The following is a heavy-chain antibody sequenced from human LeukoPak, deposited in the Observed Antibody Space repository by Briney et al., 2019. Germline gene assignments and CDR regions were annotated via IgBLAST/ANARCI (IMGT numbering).Heavy chain of an antibody. CDR1: GFTFSSYA. CDR2: ISYDGSNK. V-gene: IGHV3-30-3*01. Sequence: GGSLRLSCAASGFTFSSYAMHWVRQAPGKGLEWVAVISYDGSNKYYADSVKGRFTISRDNSKNTLYLQMNSLRAEDTAVYYCAREEGYYYWGQGTLVTVSS. J-gene: IGHJ4*02. D-gene: IGHD3-22*01. CDR3: AREEGYYY.